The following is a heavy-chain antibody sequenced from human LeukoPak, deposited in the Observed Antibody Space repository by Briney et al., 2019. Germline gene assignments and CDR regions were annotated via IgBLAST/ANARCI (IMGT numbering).Heavy chain of an antibody. CDR3: ARTTHLTVDY. CDR2: IDGDDDK. D-gene: IGHD7-27*01. Sequence: SGPALVKPTQTLTLTCTFSVFPFSTSEMCVCWIRQPPGKALEWLARIDGDDDKYYSTSLKTRLTISKDTSKKQVVLTMTNMDPVDTATYYCARTTHLTVDYWGQGILVTVSS. CDR1: VFPFSTSEMC. V-gene: IGHV2-70*11. J-gene: IGHJ4*02.